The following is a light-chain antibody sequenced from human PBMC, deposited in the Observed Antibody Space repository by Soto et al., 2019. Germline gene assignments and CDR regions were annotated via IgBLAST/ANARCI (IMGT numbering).Light chain of an antibody. Sequence: EIVLTQSPGTLSLSPGERATLSCRASQSVSSSYLAWYQQKPGQAPRLLIYGASSRATGIPDRFSGSVSGTDFTLNISRLEPEDFAVYYCQQYGSSPPLTFGGGTKVEIK. CDR3: QQYGSSPPLT. J-gene: IGKJ4*01. CDR1: QSVSSSY. V-gene: IGKV3-20*01. CDR2: GAS.